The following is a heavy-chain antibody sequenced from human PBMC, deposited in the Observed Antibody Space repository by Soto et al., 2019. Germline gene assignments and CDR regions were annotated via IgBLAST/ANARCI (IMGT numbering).Heavy chain of an antibody. J-gene: IGHJ6*03. CDR1: GLTFSGSA. Sequence: PGGPLRLSCAASGLTFSGSAMHWGRQAPGKRLEWVSAISGSGGSTYYADSVKGRFTISRDKSKNTLYLQMNSLRAEDTAVYYCAKDMGDPSSSWGAYYYYYYMDVWGKGTTVTVSS. D-gene: IGHD6-13*01. CDR2: ISGSGGST. CDR3: AKDMGDPSSSWGAYYYYYYMDV. V-gene: IGHV3-23*01.